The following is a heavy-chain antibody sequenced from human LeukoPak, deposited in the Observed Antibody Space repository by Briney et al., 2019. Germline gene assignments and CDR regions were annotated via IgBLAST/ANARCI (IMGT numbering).Heavy chain of an antibody. D-gene: IGHD6-25*01. CDR1: GYTSTGYY. CDR3: ARAAETQLVDY. Sequence: ASVKVSCKASGYTSTGYYMHWVRQAPGQGLEWMGWINPNSGGTNYAQKFQGWVTMTRDTSISTAYMELSRLRSDGTAVYYCARAAETQLVDYWGQGTLVTVSS. CDR2: INPNSGGT. V-gene: IGHV1-2*04. J-gene: IGHJ4*02.